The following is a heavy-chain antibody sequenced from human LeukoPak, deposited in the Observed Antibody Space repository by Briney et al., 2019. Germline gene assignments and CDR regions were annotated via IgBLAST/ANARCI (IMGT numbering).Heavy chain of an antibody. D-gene: IGHD6-13*01. CDR1: GGSFSGYY. J-gene: IGHJ4*02. CDR2: INHSGST. CDR3: ARVPRKSSSLSRTDY. V-gene: IGHV4-34*01. Sequence: SETLSLTCAVYGGSFSGYYWSWIRQPPGKGLEWIGEINHSGSTNYNPSLKSRVTISVDTSKNQFSLKLSSVTAADTAVYYCARVPRKSSSLSRTDYWGQGTLVTVSS.